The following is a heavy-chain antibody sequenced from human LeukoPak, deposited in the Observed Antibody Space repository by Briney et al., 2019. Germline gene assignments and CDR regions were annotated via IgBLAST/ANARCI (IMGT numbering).Heavy chain of an antibody. Sequence: ASVKVSCKASGGTFSSYAICWVRQAPGQGLEWMGGIIPIFGTANYAQKFQGRVTITADESTSTAYMELSSLRSEDTAVYYCAREGRSFTIAAAGTLFYWGQGTLVTVSS. CDR3: AREGRSFTIAAAGTLFY. D-gene: IGHD6-13*01. CDR2: IIPIFGTA. J-gene: IGHJ4*02. V-gene: IGHV1-69*13. CDR1: GGTFSSYA.